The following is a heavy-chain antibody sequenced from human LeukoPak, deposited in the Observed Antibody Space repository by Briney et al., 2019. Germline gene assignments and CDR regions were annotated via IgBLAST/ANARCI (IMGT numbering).Heavy chain of an antibody. CDR3: AKPAAAYYYYGMDV. J-gene: IGHJ6*02. D-gene: IGHD6-13*01. CDR2: INHSGST. Sequence: SGTLSLTCAVSGGSISNSNWWSWIRQPPGKGLEWIGEINHSGSTNYNPSLKSRVTISVDTSKNQFSLKLSSVTAADTAVYYCAKPAAAYYYYGMDVWGQGTTVTVSS. CDR1: GGSISNSNW. V-gene: IGHV4-4*02.